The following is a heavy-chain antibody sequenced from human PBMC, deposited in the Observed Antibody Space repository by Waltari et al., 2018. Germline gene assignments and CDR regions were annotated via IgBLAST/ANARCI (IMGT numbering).Heavy chain of an antibody. D-gene: IGHD2-15*01. V-gene: IGHV1-2*02. Sequence: QVQLVQSGAEVKKPGASVKVSCKASGYTFTGYYMPWVRPAPGQGLEWMGWINPNSGGTNYAQKVQGRLTMTRDTSISTAYMELSRLRSDDTAVYYCARGGSCGPYYFDYWGQGTLVTVSS. CDR3: ARGGSCGPYYFDY. J-gene: IGHJ4*02. CDR1: GYTFTGYY. CDR2: INPNSGGT.